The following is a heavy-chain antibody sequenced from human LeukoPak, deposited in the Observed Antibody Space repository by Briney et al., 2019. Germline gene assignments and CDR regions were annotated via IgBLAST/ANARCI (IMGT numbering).Heavy chain of an antibody. CDR1: GGSISSYY. CDR3: ARDRRYGSGSYYKI. D-gene: IGHD3-10*01. CDR2: IYYSGST. Sequence: SETLSLTCTVSGGSISSYYWSWIRQPPGKGLEWIGYIYYSGSTNYNPSLKSRVTISVDTSKNQFSLKLSSVTAADTAVYYCARDRRYGSGSYYKIWGQGTLVTVSS. V-gene: IGHV4-59*12. J-gene: IGHJ4*02.